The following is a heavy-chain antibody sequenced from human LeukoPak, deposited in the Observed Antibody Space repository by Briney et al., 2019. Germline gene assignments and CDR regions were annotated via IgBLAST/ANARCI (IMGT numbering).Heavy chain of an antibody. V-gene: IGHV1-46*01. Sequence: ASVKVSCKASGYTFTSYYTHWVRQAPGQGLEWMGLINPSGGSTSYAQKFQGRVTMTRDMSTSTVYMELSSLRSEDTAVYYCQSSSHPLYDYYYYMDVWGKGTTVTVSS. J-gene: IGHJ6*03. CDR2: INPSGGST. D-gene: IGHD6-6*01. CDR1: GYTFTSYY. CDR3: QSSSHPLYDYYYYMDV.